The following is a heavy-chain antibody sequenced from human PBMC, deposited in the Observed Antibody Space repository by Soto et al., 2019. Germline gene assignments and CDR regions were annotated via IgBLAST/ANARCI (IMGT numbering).Heavy chain of an antibody. D-gene: IGHD3-10*01. V-gene: IGHV2-5*05. CDR3: AHRRTYGSVSYSFGY. CDR1: WFSLSTSVVG. Sequence: SGPTLVNPTQTLTLTCTLSWFSLSTSVVGVALILQPPGNALEWVALIYWDDDNRYGASLNSVLSVTKCSCKGQVLLTMTNMSRVDTXTXYCAHRRTYGSVSYSFGYWGQGTLVTVSS. J-gene: IGHJ4*02. CDR2: IYWDDDN.